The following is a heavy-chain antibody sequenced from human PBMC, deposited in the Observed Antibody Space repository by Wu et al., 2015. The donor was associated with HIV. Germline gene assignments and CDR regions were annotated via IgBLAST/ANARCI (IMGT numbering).Heavy chain of an antibody. D-gene: IGHD2-8*01. Sequence: QVQLVQSGAEVKEPGSSVKVSCKASGGTFSSDAVSWVRQAPGQGLEWMGKIIPVFGTTKYAQKFQSRVTITADESTSTVFMELSSLKSEDTAMYYCARERMADWYYNLVGPRHPGHCLL. J-gene: IGHJ2*01. V-gene: IGHV1-69*13. CDR1: GGTFSSDA. CDR2: IIPVFGTT. CDR3: ARERMADWYYNL.